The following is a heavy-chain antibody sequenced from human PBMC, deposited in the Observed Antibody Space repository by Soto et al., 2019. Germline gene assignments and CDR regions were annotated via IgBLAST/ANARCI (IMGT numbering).Heavy chain of an antibody. V-gene: IGHV1-69*06. Sequence: SVKVSCKASGGTFSSYAISWVRQAPGQGLEWMGGIIPIFGTANYAQKFQGRVTITADKSTSTAYMELSSLRSEDTAVYYCARVPGGKDIVVVPAAPTDYGMDVWGQATTVTVSS. D-gene: IGHD2-2*01. CDR3: ARVPGGKDIVVVPAAPTDYGMDV. J-gene: IGHJ6*02. CDR1: GGTFSSYA. CDR2: IIPIFGTA.